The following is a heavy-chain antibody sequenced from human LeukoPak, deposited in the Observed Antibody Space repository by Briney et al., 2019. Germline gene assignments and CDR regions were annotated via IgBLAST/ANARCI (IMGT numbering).Heavy chain of an antibody. CDR3: ARDKNYRFDY. V-gene: IGHV1-18*01. Sequence: ASVKVSCKASGYTFTDNGISWVRQAPGEGLEWMGWISANSGKTNYAQRFQGKVTMTRETSSSTVYMELRSLRSDDTAVYFCARDKNYRFDYWGQGTLVSVTS. J-gene: IGHJ4*02. D-gene: IGHD3-16*02. CDR2: ISANSGKT. CDR1: GYTFTDNG.